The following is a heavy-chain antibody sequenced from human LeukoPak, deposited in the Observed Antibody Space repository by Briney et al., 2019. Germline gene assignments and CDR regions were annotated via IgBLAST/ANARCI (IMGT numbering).Heavy chain of an antibody. J-gene: IGHJ4*02. V-gene: IGHV1-69*13. CDR1: VGTFSSYA. D-gene: IGHD2-2*01. Sequence: ASVKVSCKASVGTFSSYAISWVRQAPGQGLEWMGGIIPIFGTANYAQKFQGRVTITADESTSTAYMELSSLRSEDTAVYYCARECSSASCGDYWGQGTLVTVSS. CDR2: IIPIFGTA. CDR3: ARECSSASCGDY.